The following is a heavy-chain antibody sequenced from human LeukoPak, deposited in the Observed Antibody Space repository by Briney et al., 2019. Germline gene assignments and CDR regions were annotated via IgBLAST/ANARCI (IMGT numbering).Heavy chain of an antibody. CDR2: IYHSGST. CDR1: GYSISSGYY. CDR3: ASTITVTTDY. J-gene: IGHJ4*02. V-gene: IGHV4-38-2*02. D-gene: IGHD4-17*01. Sequence: SETLSLTCTVSGYSISSGYYWGWIRQPPGKGLEWIGSIYHSGSTYYNPSLTSRVTISVDTSKNQFSLKLSSVTAADTAVYYCASTITVTTDYWGQGTLVTVSS.